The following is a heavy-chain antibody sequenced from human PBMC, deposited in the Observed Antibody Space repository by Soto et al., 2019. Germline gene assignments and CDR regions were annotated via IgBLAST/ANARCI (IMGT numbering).Heavy chain of an antibody. V-gene: IGHV1-69*13. CDR3: ARDRGDCSTTSCYGYYGMGV. CDR1: GGTFSSYA. D-gene: IGHD2-2*01. J-gene: IGHJ6*02. Sequence: SVKVSCKASGGTFSSYAISWVRQAPGQGLEWMGGIIPIFGTANYAQKFQGRVTITADESTSTAYMELSSLRSEDTAVYYCARDRGDCSTTSCYGYYGMGVWGQGTTVTVSS. CDR2: IIPIFGTA.